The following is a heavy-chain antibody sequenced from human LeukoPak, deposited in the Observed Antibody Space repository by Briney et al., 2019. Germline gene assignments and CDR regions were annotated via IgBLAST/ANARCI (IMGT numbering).Heavy chain of an antibody. CDR1: GYTFTDYN. CDR2: INPKTGGT. J-gene: IGHJ4*02. D-gene: IGHD2-15*01. Sequence: ASVKVSCTTSGYTFTDYNVYWVRQAPEQGLEWMGWINPKTGGTFYAQRFQGRVTMTKDTSITTAYMELRSLRFDDTAVYYCARRFCSGGSCIPDYWGQGTLVTVSS. CDR3: ARRFCSGGSCIPDY. V-gene: IGHV1-2*02.